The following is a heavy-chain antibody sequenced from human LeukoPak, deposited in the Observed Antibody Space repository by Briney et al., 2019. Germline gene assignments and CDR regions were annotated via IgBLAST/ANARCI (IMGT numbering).Heavy chain of an antibody. J-gene: IGHJ4*02. CDR2: INWNGGST. CDR3: ASGGIYYGAAFDF. Sequence: GALRLSCAASGFTFDDCGMSWVRQAPGKGLEWVSGINWNGGSTGYADSVKGRFTISRDNAKNSLYLQMNSLRAEDTALYYCASGGIYYGAAFDFWGQGTLVTVSS. V-gene: IGHV3-20*04. CDR1: GFTFDDCG. D-gene: IGHD1-26*01.